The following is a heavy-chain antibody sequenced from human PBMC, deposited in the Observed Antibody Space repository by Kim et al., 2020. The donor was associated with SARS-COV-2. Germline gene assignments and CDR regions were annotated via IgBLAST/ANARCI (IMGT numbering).Heavy chain of an antibody. V-gene: IGHV3-9*01. D-gene: IGHD3-10*01. CDR2: ISWNSGSI. CDR1: GFKFEDHA. CDR3: AKDYPIRGVIILLPMDV. J-gene: IGHJ6*02. Sequence: GGSLRLSCEASGFKFEDHAMHWVRQGPGKALEWVSSISWNSGSIAYAESVKGRFTISRDNAKNSLYLQMNSLRVDDTALYYCAKDYPIRGVIILLPMDVWGQGTRGTVSS.